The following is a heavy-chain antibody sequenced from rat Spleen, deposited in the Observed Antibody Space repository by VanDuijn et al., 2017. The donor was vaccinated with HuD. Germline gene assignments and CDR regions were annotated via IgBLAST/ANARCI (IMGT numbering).Heavy chain of an antibody. V-gene: IGHV5-27*01. D-gene: IGHD1-10*01. J-gene: IGHJ2*01. CDR1: GFTFSNYY. Sequence: EVQLAESGGGLVQPGRSMKLSCTALGFTFSNYYMAWVRQAPTKGLEWVAYISTGGGSTYYRDSVKGRFTISRDDAKSTLYLQMDSLRSDDTATYYCTTGAQPRDWGQGVMVTVSS. CDR3: TTGAQPRD. CDR2: ISTGGGST.